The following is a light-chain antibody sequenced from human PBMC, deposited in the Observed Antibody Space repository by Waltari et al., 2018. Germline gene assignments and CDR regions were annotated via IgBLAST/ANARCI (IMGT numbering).Light chain of an antibody. V-gene: IGLV1-44*01. J-gene: IGLJ3*02. CDR3: AAWDDSLNGHWV. CDR2: RSE. Sequence: QSVLTQPPSASGTPGQRVTISCSGRASNIGTNLENWYPQPPGKAPKLIINRSEQRPSGVPDRFSGSKSGTSGSLAISGLQSEDEADYYCAAWDDSLNGHWVFGGGTKVTVL. CDR1: ASNIGTNL.